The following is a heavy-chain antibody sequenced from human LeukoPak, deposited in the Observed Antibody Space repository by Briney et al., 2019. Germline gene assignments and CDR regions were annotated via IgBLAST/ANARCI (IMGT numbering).Heavy chain of an antibody. J-gene: IGHJ4*02. V-gene: IGHV1-69*04. CDR3: ARDPIVVVKNQPYYFDY. Sequence: SVKVSCKASGGTFSSYTISWVRQAPGQGLEWMGRITPILGIANYAQKFQGRVTITAGKSTSTAYMELSSLRSEDTAVYYCARDPIVVVKNQPYYFDYWGQGTLVTVSS. CDR1: GGTFSSYT. D-gene: IGHD2-21*01. CDR2: ITPILGIA.